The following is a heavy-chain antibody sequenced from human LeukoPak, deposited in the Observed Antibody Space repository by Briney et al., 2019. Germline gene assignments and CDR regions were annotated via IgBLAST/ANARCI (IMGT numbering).Heavy chain of an antibody. Sequence: SETLSLTCTVSSGSISSIHYYWSWIRQPPGEGLEWIGYICYSGSTYSNPSLQSRVTISVDTSKNQFSLKLSSVTAADTAGYYWARGIRYGSTYYFDYWGQGTLVTVSS. D-gene: IGHD6-6*01. CDR3: ARGIRYGSTYYFDY. V-gene: IGHV4-30-4*01. CDR2: ICYSGST. J-gene: IGHJ4*02. CDR1: SGSISSIHYY.